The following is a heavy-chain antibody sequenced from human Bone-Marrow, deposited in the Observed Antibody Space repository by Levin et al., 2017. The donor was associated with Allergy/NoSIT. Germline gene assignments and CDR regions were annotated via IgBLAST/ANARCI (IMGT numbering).Heavy chain of an antibody. J-gene: IGHJ5*02. CDR3: ARVAAARRGGWFDP. CDR2: IYTSGST. Sequence: SQTLSLTCTVSGGSISSYYWSWIRQPAGKGLEWIGRIYTSGSTNYNPSLKSRVTMSVDTSNNQFSLKLSSVTAADTAVYYCARVAAARRGGWFDPWGQGTLVTVSS. CDR1: GGSISSYY. D-gene: IGHD6-13*01. V-gene: IGHV4-4*07.